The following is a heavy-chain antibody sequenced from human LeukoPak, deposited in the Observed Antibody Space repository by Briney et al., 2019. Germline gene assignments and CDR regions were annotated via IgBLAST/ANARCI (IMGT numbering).Heavy chain of an antibody. D-gene: IGHD3-22*01. CDR1: GGSFSGYY. Sequence: PSETLSLTCAVYGGSFSGYYWSWIRQPPGKGLEWIGEINHSGSTNYNPSLESRVTISVDTSKNQFSLKLSSVTAADTAVYYCARSGDSSGSPPAPYDYWGQGTLVTVSS. V-gene: IGHV4-34*01. CDR2: INHSGST. J-gene: IGHJ4*02. CDR3: ARSGDSSGSPPAPYDY.